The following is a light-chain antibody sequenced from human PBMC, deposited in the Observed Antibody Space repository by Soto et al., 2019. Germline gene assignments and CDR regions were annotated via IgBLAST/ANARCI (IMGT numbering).Light chain of an antibody. CDR2: DAS. J-gene: IGKJ4*01. CDR1: QSVSSY. Sequence: EIVLTQSPATLSLSPGERATLSCRASQSVSSYLAWYQQKPGRAPRLLIYDASNRATGIPARFSGSGSGTEFTLTISSLEPEDFAVYYCQQHSDWPLTFGGGTKVEIK. V-gene: IGKV3-11*01. CDR3: QQHSDWPLT.